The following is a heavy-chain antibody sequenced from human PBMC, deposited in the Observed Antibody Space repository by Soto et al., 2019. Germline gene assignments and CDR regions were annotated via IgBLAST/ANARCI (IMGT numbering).Heavy chain of an antibody. CDR3: TRRDCSGGDCYSDFDY. J-gene: IGHJ4*02. V-gene: IGHV3-73*01. CDR1: GFRFSGSD. Sequence: GGSLRLSCAASGFRFSGSDIHWVRQASGEGLEWVGRIKTKAENYATALAASVRGRFSLSRDDSRNTAYLEMNSLKTEDTAVYYCTRRDCSGGDCYSDFDYWGEGALVTVSS. CDR2: IKTKAENYAT. D-gene: IGHD2-21*02.